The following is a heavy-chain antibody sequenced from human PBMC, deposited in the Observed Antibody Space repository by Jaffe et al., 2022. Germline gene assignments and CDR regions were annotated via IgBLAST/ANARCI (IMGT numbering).Heavy chain of an antibody. CDR2: IYHSGST. J-gene: IGHJ4*02. V-gene: IGHV4-38-2*01. D-gene: IGHD1-26*01. Sequence: QVQLQESGPGLVKPSETLSLTCAVSGYSISSGYYWGWIRQPPGKGLEWIGSIYHSGSTYYNPSLKSRVTISVDTSKNQFSLKLSSVTAADTAVYYCARSPPGSGSYWGPSGVRRGYFDYWGQGTLVTVSS. CDR1: GYSISSGYY. CDR3: ARSPPGSGSYWGPSGVRRGYFDY.